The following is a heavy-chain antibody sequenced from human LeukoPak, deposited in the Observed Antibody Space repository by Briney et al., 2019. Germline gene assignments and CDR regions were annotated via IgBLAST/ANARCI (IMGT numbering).Heavy chain of an antibody. CDR1: GGSISSYY. J-gene: IGHJ6*03. D-gene: IGHD3-22*01. Sequence: SETLSLTCTVSGGSISSYYWSWIRQPPGKGLEWIGYIYYSGSTNYNPSLKSRVTISVDTSKNQFSLKLSSVTAADTAVYYCARGGDSSGYYYVYYYYMDVWGKGTTVTVSS. CDR3: ARGGDSSGYYYVYYYYMDV. V-gene: IGHV4-59*01. CDR2: IYYSGST.